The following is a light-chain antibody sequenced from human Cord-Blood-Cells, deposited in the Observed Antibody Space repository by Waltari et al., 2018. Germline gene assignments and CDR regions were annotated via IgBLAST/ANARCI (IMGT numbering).Light chain of an antibody. Sequence: DIQMTPSPSTPSASVGDRVTITCRASQSISSWLAWYQQKPGKAPKLLIYDASSLESGVPSRFSGSGSGTEFTLTISSLQPDDFATYYCQQYNSYSLTFGGGTKVEIK. CDR1: QSISSW. CDR3: QQYNSYSLT. J-gene: IGKJ4*01. CDR2: DAS. V-gene: IGKV1-5*01.